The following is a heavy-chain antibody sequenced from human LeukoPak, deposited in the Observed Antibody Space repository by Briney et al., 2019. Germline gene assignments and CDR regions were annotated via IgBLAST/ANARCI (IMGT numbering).Heavy chain of an antibody. Sequence: GGSLRLSCAASGFTFSSYSMNWVRQAPGKGLEWVSYISSRSATIYYADSVKGRFTISRDNAKNSLYLQMNSLRVEDTAIYHCAKIPQVGTVTVPNFDHWGHGTLVTVS. CDR2: ISSRSATI. CDR1: GFTFSSYS. D-gene: IGHD3/OR15-3a*01. J-gene: IGHJ4*01. CDR3: AKIPQVGTVTVPNFDH. V-gene: IGHV3-48*01.